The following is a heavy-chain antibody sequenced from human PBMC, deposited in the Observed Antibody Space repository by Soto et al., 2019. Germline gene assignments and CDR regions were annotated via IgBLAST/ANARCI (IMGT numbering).Heavy chain of an antibody. D-gene: IGHD2-15*01. CDR1: GGSVSNSNYS. V-gene: IGHV4-39*07. CDR2: VYYRGRS. CDR3: ARGISGSGGRPVGY. J-gene: IGHJ4*02. Sequence: SETLSLTCTVSGGSVSNSNYSWGWIRQSPGKGLEWIGSVYYRGRSYSKSSDKSRVTISVDTSKNQFSLNLNSVTASDTAVYYCARGISGSGGRPVGYWGQGTMVTVSS.